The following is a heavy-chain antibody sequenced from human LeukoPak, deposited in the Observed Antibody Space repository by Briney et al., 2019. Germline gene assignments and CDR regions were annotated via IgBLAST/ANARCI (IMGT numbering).Heavy chain of an antibody. CDR3: AKDPHYNTLSGYFDY. V-gene: IGHV3-9*01. CDR2: ISWNSGYI. J-gene: IGHJ4*02. CDR1: GFTFDDYA. Sequence: GGSLRHSCAASGFTFDDYAMHWVRQGPGKGLEWVSGISWNSGYIGYADSVKGRFTISRDNAKNSLYLQMNSLTAEDTTMYYCAKDPHYNTLSGYFDYWGQGTLVTVSS. D-gene: IGHD3-10*01.